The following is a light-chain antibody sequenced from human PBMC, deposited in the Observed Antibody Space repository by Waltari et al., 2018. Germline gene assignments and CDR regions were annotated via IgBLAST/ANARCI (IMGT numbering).Light chain of an antibody. CDR1: QSVSSD. CDR2: AAS. CDR3: QQYNSWPRT. V-gene: IGKV3-15*01. J-gene: IGKJ1*01. Sequence: EVMMTQSPATLSVSPGERATLSCRASQSVSSDLAWYQQKAGPAPRLLIYAASTRATGIPARFSGSGSGTEFTLTISSLQSEDFAVYYCQQYNSWPRTFGLGTKVETK.